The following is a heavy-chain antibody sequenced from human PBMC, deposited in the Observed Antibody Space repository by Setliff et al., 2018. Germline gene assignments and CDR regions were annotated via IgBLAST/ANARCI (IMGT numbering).Heavy chain of an antibody. J-gene: IGHJ5*01. V-gene: IGHV4-34*01. Sequence: SETLSLTCAVYGGSFSGYYWNWIRQAPGKGLEWSGEINHRGTTSYTPSLKGRVTISVDTSKNLSSLKLSSVTAADTAVYFCARGPRFDYESPTYRRRFDPWGQGTMVTVSS. D-gene: IGHD3-22*01. CDR3: ARGPRFDYESPTYRRRFDP. CDR2: INHRGTT. CDR1: GGSFSGYY.